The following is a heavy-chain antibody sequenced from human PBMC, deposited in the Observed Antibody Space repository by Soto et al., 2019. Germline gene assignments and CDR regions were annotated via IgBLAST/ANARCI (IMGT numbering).Heavy chain of an antibody. CDR1: GGSISSYY. J-gene: IGHJ3*02. V-gene: IGHV4-59*01. CDR3: AGELRYFDWFRAFDI. D-gene: IGHD3-9*01. CDR2: IYYSGST. Sequence: SETLSLTCTVSGGSISSYYWSWIRQPPGKGLEWIGYIYYSGSTNYNPSLKSRVTISVDTSKNQFSLKLSSVTAADTAVYYCAGELRYFDWFRAFDIWGQGTMVTVSS.